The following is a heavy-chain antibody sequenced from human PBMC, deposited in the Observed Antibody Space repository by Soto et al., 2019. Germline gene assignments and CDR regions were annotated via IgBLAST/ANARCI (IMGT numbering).Heavy chain of an antibody. D-gene: IGHD2-21*01. CDR2: ISGSGSTI. CDR3: AKRTGNNGDYSFDY. J-gene: IGHJ4*02. Sequence: EVQLFESGGGLLQPGGSLRLSCAASGLMINNYAMNWVSKAPGKGLEGVSSISGSGSTINNEDSVRGRFNISRDTSKSTLYRQMATLRAEDTAVYYCAKRTGNNGDYSFDYWGQGTMVTVSS. V-gene: IGHV3-23*01. CDR1: GLMINNYA.